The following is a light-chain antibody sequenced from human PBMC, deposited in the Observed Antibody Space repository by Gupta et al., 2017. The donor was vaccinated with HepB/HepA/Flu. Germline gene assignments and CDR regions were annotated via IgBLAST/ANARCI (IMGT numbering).Light chain of an antibody. CDR3: SAYAGGNNYI. V-gene: IGLV2-11*01. CDR2: DAV. CDR1: TSDIGRYTY. Sequence: QSALSQPRSVSGSPGQSVTISCSGTTSDIGRYTYISWFQHRPGEFPKLLIYDAVKRTAGVPDRFSASKSGVTASLTISGHQADDDADYYCSAYAGGNNYIFGSGTTVTV. J-gene: IGLJ1*01.